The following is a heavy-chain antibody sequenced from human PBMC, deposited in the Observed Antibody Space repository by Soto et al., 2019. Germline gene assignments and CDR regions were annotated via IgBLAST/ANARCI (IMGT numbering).Heavy chain of an antibody. CDR1: GFTFSSYA. J-gene: IGHJ6*02. V-gene: IGHV3-23*01. Sequence: GGSLRLSCAASGFTFSSYAMSWVRQAPGKGLEWVSAISGSGGSTYYADSVKGRFTISRDNSKNTLYLQMNSLRAEDTAVYYCAKVGGYSYAYYYYGMDVWGQGTTVTVSS. D-gene: IGHD5-18*01. CDR3: AKVGGYSYAYYYYGMDV. CDR2: ISGSGGST.